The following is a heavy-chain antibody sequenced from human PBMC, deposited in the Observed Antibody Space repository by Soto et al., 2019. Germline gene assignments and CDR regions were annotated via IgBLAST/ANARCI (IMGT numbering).Heavy chain of an antibody. CDR2: ISGSGGST. V-gene: IGHV3-23*01. CDR1: GFTFSSYA. CDR3: ANPYGSGSYYMGGMDV. Sequence: EVQLLESGGGLVQPGGSLRLSCAASGFTFSSYAMSWVRQAPGKGLEWVSAISGSGGSTYYADSVKGRFTISRDNSKNTLYLQMNSLRAEDTAVYYCANPYGSGSYYMGGMDVWGQGTTVTVSS. J-gene: IGHJ6*02. D-gene: IGHD3-10*01.